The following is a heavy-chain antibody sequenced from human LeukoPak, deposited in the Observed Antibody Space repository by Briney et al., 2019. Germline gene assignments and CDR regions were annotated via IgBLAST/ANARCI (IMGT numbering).Heavy chain of an antibody. V-gene: IGHV3-30-3*01. Sequence: GRFLRLSCAASGFTFSSYAMHWVRQAPGKGLEWVAVISYDGSNKYYADSVKGRFTISRDNSKNTLYLQMNSLRAEDTAVYYCARDSGYSGSYYFDYWGQGTLVTVSS. CDR2: ISYDGSNK. D-gene: IGHD1-26*01. J-gene: IGHJ4*02. CDR1: GFTFSSYA. CDR3: ARDSGYSGSYYFDY.